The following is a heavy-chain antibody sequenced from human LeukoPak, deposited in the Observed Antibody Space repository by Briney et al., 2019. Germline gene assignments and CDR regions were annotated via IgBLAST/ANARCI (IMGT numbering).Heavy chain of an antibody. CDR1: GFTFGSYA. CDR2: ISGSSDNI. D-gene: IGHD3-3*01. V-gene: IGHV3-23*01. Sequence: PGGSLRLSCAASGFTFGSYAMSWVRQAPGKGLEWVSSISGSSDNIYYADSVKGRFTISREYSTNTLYLEMNSLRTEDTAVYYCAKVDGYQFLEWVTGHYWGQGTLVTVSS. J-gene: IGHJ4*02. CDR3: AKVDGYQFLEWVTGHY.